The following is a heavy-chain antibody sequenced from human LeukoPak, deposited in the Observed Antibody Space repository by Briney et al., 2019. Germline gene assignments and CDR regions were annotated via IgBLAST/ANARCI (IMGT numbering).Heavy chain of an antibody. J-gene: IGHJ5*01. D-gene: IGHD3-9*01. V-gene: IGHV3-74*01. CDR2: IKGGGSHT. CDR1: GFTFSSYW. CDR3: VRDWDHFDFDS. Sequence: QPGGSLRLSCAASGFTFSSYWMHWVRHTPGKGLVWVSRIKGGGSHTIYADSVKGRFTISRDNAKNTLYLQMKSLRAEDTAVYYCVRDWDHFDFDSWGQGTLVTVSS.